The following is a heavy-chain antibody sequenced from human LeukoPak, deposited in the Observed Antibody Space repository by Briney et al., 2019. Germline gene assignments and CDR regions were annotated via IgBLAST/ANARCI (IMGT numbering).Heavy chain of an antibody. CDR1: AYTFAAYY. J-gene: IGHJ5*02. CDR3: ARGDCSVSGCHGGNWFDP. Sequence: ASVKVSCKASAYTFAAYYLHWVRQAPGQGLEWMGWINPNSGATNYAQSFQGRVTMTRDTSTSTAHMELSRLRSDDTAVYYCARGDCSVSGCHGGNWFDPWGQGTLVTVSS. V-gene: IGHV1-2*02. CDR2: INPNSGAT. D-gene: IGHD2-15*01.